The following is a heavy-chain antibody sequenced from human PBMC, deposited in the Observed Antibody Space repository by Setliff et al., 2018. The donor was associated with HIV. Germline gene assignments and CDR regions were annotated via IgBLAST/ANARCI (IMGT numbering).Heavy chain of an antibody. CDR2: VYSTGSI. Sequence: PSETLSLTCTVSGGAMSRFYWTWIRQPPGKGLEWIGFVYSTGSINYSPSFRGLLTISLDTSENQFSLHLPSVTAADTAVYYCARAEGDAYNSLPYFDSWGPGALVTVSS. V-gene: IGHV4-4*08. D-gene: IGHD1-1*01. J-gene: IGHJ4*02. CDR1: GGAMSRFY. CDR3: ARAEGDAYNSLPYFDS.